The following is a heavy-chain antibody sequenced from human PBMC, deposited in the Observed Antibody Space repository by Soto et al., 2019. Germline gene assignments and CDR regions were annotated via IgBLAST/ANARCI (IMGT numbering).Heavy chain of an antibody. CDR2: IWYDGSNK. D-gene: IGHD5-18*01. J-gene: IGHJ4*02. CDR1: GFTFSSYG. Sequence: PVASLRLSSETSGFTFSSYGMHGVRQAPGKGLEWVAVIWYDGSNKYYADSVKGRFTISRDNSKNTLYLQMNSLRAEDTAVYYCARELNTAMVKVYFDYWGQGT. CDR3: ARELNTAMVKVYFDY. V-gene: IGHV3-33*01.